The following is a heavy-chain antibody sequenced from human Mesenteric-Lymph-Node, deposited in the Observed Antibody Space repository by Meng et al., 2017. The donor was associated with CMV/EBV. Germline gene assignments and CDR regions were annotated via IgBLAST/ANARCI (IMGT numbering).Heavy chain of an antibody. V-gene: IGHV3-23*01. D-gene: IGHD1-26*01. CDR1: GFTFSSYS. Sequence: GGSLRPSCAASGFTFSSYSMNWVRQAPGKGLEWVSAISDSGGDTFYADSGKGRFTISRDNSKYTLYRQMNSLRVEDTAVYYCTKEWKIVRATVAFDYWGPGTLVTVSS. CDR3: TKEWKIVRATVAFDY. CDR2: ISDSGGDT. J-gene: IGHJ4*02.